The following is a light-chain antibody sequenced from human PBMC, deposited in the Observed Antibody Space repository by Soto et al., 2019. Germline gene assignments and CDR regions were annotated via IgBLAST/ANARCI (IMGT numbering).Light chain of an antibody. CDR2: AAS. V-gene: IGKV1-8*01. CDR3: QQYYSYPFT. CDR1: QGISSY. Sequence: AIRMTQSPSSFSASTGDRVTITCRASQGISSYLAWYQQKPGKAPKLLIYAASTLQSGVPSRFSGSGSGTXFXLTXXCLQSEDFATYYCQQYYSYPFTFGPGTKVDIK. J-gene: IGKJ3*01.